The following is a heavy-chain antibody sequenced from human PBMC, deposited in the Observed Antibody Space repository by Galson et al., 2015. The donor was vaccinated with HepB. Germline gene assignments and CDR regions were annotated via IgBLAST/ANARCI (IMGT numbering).Heavy chain of an antibody. J-gene: IGHJ5*02. Sequence: SLRLSCAASGFTFRSYRMHWVRQSPGKGLVWVSRVNSDGTTTNYTESVKGRFTISRDNAKNTLYLQMNSLRADDTAVYYCVRGIDSDSGAWSWGQGTLVTVSS. CDR1: GFTFRSYR. V-gene: IGHV3-74*01. CDR3: VRGIDSDSGAWS. D-gene: IGHD4-11*01. CDR2: VNSDGTTT.